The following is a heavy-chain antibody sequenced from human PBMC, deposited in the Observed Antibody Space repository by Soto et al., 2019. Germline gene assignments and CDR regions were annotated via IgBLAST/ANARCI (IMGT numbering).Heavy chain of an antibody. D-gene: IGHD6-13*01. CDR3: ARRAAGTGWFDP. V-gene: IGHV4-59*08. J-gene: IGHJ5*02. CDR2: IYYSGST. Sequence: SETLSLTCTVSGGSISSYYWNWIRQPPGKGLEWIGDIYYSGSTNYNPSLKSRVTISVDTSKNQFSLKLSSVTAADTAMYYCARRAAGTGWFDPWGQGTLVTVSS. CDR1: GGSISSYY.